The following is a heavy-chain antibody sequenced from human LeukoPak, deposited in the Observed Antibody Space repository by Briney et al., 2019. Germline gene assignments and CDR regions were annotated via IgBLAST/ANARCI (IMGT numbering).Heavy chain of an antibody. V-gene: IGHV1-69*04. CDR2: IIPILGIA. J-gene: IGHJ4*02. Sequence: SVKVSCKASGGTFSSYTISWVRQAPGQGLEWMGRIIPILGIANYAQKFQGGVTITADKSTSTAYMELSSLRSEDTAVYYCARDKDYYDSSGYYYNPFDYWGQGTLVTVSS. CDR3: ARDKDYYDSSGYYYNPFDY. D-gene: IGHD3-22*01. CDR1: GGTFSSYT.